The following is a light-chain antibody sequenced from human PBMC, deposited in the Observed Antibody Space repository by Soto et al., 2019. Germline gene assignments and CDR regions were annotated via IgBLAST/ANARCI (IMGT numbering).Light chain of an antibody. V-gene: IGKV1-39*01. CDR2: GAS. Sequence: DIQMTQSPSSLSASVGDNVTMSCRASQNILTYLNWYQQNPGRAPKLLIFGASILQDGVPPRFSGIGSGTEFNLHITILRPEDVAPYFCHQTYGSPFPFGPGTKVDVK. CDR3: HQTYGSPFP. J-gene: IGKJ3*01. CDR1: QNILTY.